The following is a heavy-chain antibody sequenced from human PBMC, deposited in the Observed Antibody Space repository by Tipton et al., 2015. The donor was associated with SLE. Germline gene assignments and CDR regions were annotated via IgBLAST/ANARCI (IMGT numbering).Heavy chain of an antibody. D-gene: IGHD3-10*01. V-gene: IGHV4-39*01. J-gene: IGHJ4*02. CDR1: VGSINNIDYF. Sequence: TLSLTCSVSVGSINNIDYFWGWIRQPPGEALEWIGSVHYNGTAFQNPSLRSRVTISVDSPKNQISLRLTSATAADTAVYYCVRHRGVHNDFRNPSDAGGRGILVRVSA. CDR3: VRHRGVHNDFRNPSDA. CDR2: VHYNGTA.